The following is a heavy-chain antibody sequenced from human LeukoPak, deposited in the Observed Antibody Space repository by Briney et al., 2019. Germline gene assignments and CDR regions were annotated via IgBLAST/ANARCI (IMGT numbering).Heavy chain of an antibody. CDR3: ARWNLGSDF. D-gene: IGHD1-1*01. CDR2: INQDGSGK. V-gene: IGHV3-7*01. CDR1: GFTFGSYW. Sequence: GGSLRLSCAASGFTFGSYWINWVRQAPGKGLEWVANINQDGSGKYYVDSVRGRFTISRDNVKNSLYLQMNSLRAEDTAVYYCARWNLGSDFWGQGTLVTVSS. J-gene: IGHJ4*02.